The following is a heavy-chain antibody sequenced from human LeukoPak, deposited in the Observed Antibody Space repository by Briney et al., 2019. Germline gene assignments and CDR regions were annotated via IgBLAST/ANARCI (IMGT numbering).Heavy chain of an antibody. Sequence: GGSLRLSCAASGFTFSSYAMSWVRQAPGKGLEWVSAISGSGGSTYYADSVKGRFTISRDNSKNTLYLQMNSLRAEDTAVYYCARDRDDYVWGSYPGYWGQGTLVTVSS. CDR1: GFTFSSYA. D-gene: IGHD3-16*02. CDR2: ISGSGGST. J-gene: IGHJ4*02. V-gene: IGHV3-23*01. CDR3: ARDRDDYVWGSYPGY.